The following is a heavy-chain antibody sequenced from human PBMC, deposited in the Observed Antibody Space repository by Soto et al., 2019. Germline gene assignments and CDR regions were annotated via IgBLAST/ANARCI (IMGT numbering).Heavy chain of an antibody. CDR3: ARVDTAMGLDY. Sequence: VQLVESGGGLVQPGGSLRLSCAASGFTFSSYDMHWVRQATGKGLEWVSAIGTAGDTYYPGSVKGRFTISRENAKNSLYLQMNSLRAEDTAVYYCARVDTAMGLDYWGQGTLVTVSS. CDR1: GFTFSSYD. CDR2: IGTAGDT. J-gene: IGHJ4*02. D-gene: IGHD5-18*01. V-gene: IGHV3-13*01.